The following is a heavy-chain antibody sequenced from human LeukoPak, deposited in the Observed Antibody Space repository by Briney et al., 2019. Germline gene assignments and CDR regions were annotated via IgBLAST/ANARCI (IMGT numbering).Heavy chain of an antibody. Sequence: AGGSLRLSCAASGFLFSSYEMNWVRQAPGRGLEWIAYISSSGTTIHYADSVKGRFTISRDDAKNSVYLRMDSLSDEDTAVYYCARDLRGRPTVGATGLYFDYWGQGTLVTVSS. J-gene: IGHJ4*02. CDR3: ARDLRGRPTVGATGLYFDY. CDR1: GFLFSSYE. V-gene: IGHV3-48*03. CDR2: ISSSGTTI. D-gene: IGHD1-26*01.